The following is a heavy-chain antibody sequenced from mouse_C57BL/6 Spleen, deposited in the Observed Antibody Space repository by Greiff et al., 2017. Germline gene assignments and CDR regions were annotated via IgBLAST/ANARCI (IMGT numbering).Heavy chain of an antibody. D-gene: IGHD2-1*01. J-gene: IGHJ4*01. CDR2: IDPNRGGT. Sequence: QVQLQQSGAELVKPGASVKLSCKASGYTFTSYWMHWVKQRPGRGLEWIGRIDPNRGGTKYNEKFKSKATLTVDKPSSTAYMQLSSLTSEDSAVYYCARGRGNYLYAMDYWGQGTSVTVSS. CDR3: ARGRGNYLYAMDY. CDR1: GYTFTSYW. V-gene: IGHV1-72*01.